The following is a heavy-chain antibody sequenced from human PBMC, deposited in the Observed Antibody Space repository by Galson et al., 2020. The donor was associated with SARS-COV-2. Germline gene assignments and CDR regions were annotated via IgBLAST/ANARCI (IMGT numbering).Heavy chain of an antibody. J-gene: IGHJ4*02. CDR2: IYSGGST. V-gene: IGHV3-53*01. CDR1: GFTVSSNY. CDR3: ARVGYDSSGYEE. D-gene: IGHD3-22*01. Sequence: GESLKISCAASGFTVSSNYMSWVRQAPGKGLEWVSVIYSGGSTYYADSVKGRFTISRDNSKNTLYLQINSLRAEDTAVYYCARVGYDSSGYEEWGQGTLVTVSS.